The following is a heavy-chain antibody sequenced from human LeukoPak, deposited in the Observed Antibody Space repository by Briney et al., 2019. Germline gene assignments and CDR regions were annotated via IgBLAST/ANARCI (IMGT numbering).Heavy chain of an antibody. J-gene: IGHJ5*02. D-gene: IGHD3-10*01. CDR1: GGSISDYY. CDR3: ARAKNYYGSGTYWFDP. V-gene: IGHV4-59*08. CDR2: IYYSGST. Sequence: SETLSLTCTVSGGSISDYYWSWIRQPPGKGLESIGYIYYSGSTNYNPSLKSRVTISVDTSKNQFSLKLSSVTAADTAVYYCARAKNYYGSGTYWFDPWGQGTLVTVSS.